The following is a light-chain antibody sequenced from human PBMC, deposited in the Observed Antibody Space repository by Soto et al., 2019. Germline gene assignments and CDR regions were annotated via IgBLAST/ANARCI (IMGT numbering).Light chain of an antibody. CDR1: SGYSSYK. CDR3: GPPHVGGKNFVYV. Sequence: QSVLTQPPSASASLGASVTLTCTLSSGYSSYKVDWYQQRPGKGPRFVMRVGIGGIVGSKGDGIPDRFSVLGSGLNRYLTKKNTRKGNEGDSPGGPPHVGGKNFVYVFGPGTNLPAL. V-gene: IGLV9-49*01. CDR2: VGIGGIVG. J-gene: IGLJ1*01.